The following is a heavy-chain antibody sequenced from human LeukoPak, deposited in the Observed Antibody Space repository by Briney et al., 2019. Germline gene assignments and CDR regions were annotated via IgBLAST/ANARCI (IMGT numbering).Heavy chain of an antibody. J-gene: IGHJ4*02. CDR2: IYHSGST. V-gene: IGHV4-4*02. CDR1: GGSISSTNW. Sequence: PSETLSLTCAVSGGSISSTNWWSWVRQPPGEGLEWIGEIYHSGSTNYNPSLKSRVTISVDKSKNQFSLKLSSVTAADTAVYYCASRGSSGTAMVKMFPFDYWGQGTLVTVSS. CDR3: ASRGSSGTAMVKMFPFDY. D-gene: IGHD5-18*01.